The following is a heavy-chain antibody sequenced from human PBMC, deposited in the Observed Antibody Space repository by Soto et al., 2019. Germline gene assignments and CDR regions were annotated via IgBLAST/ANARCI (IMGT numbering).Heavy chain of an antibody. J-gene: IGHJ4*02. CDR3: ARQQDYYGSGSFQFDS. Sequence: QVQLQESGPGLVKPSETLSLTCTVSGDSISAYYWNWIRQPPGKGLAWIGHIHYTGSTNYNPSLRSRVTISIDTSKNLFSLKVTSVTATDTAVYYCARQQDYYGSGSFQFDSWGQGTLVTVSS. CDR2: IHYTGST. D-gene: IGHD3-10*01. V-gene: IGHV4-59*08. CDR1: GDSISAYY.